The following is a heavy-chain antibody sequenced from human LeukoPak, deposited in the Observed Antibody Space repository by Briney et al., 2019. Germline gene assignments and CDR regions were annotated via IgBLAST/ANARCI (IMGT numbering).Heavy chain of an antibody. CDR3: AKAGYYYDMDY. CDR2: ISYDGSNK. V-gene: IGHV3-30-3*01. D-gene: IGHD3-22*01. Sequence: PGGSLRLSCAASGFTFSSYAMHWVRQAPGKGLEWVAVISYDGSNKYYADSVKGRFTISRDNTKKSLYLHLNSLRVEDTAIYYCAKAGYYYDMDYWGQGTLVTVSS. J-gene: IGHJ4*02. CDR1: GFTFSSYA.